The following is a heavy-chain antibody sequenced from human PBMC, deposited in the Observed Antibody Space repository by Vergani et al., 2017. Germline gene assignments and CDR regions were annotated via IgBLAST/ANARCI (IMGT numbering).Heavy chain of an antibody. J-gene: IGHJ6*02. CDR2: IYYSGCT. CDR1: GGSISSSSYY. D-gene: IGHD3-22*01. V-gene: IGHV4-39*01. CDR3: ARQGAVITTYYYYGMDV. Sequence: QLQLQESGPGLVKPSETLSLTCTVSGGSISSSSYYWGWIRQPPGKGLEWIGSIYYSGCTYYNPSLRSRVTISVDTSKNQFSLKLSSVTAADTAVYYCARQGAVITTYYYYGMDVWGQGP.